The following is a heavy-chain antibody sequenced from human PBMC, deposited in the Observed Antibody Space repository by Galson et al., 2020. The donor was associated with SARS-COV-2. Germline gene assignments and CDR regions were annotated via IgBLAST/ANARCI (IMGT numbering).Heavy chain of an antibody. CDR2: AYTSGRI. CDR3: ARVMVGGTDYFDH. Sequence: SESLSLTCSVSGASISSGSYYWSWIRQPAEKGLEWIGRAYTSGRIDYNPSLKSRLTISLETSNNQLSLNLNSVTAADTAVYFCARVMVGGTDYFDHWGQGTLVTVSS. V-gene: IGHV4-61*02. J-gene: IGHJ4*02. D-gene: IGHD1-26*01. CDR1: GASISSGSYY.